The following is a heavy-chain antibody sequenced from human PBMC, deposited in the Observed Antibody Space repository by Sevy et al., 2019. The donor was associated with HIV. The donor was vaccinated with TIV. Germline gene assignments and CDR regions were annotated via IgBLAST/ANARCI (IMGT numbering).Heavy chain of an antibody. D-gene: IGHD3-9*01. CDR3: ARERGSNILTLGLDF. CDR2: IHASGST. J-gene: IGHJ4*02. V-gene: IGHV4-61*02. CDR1: AGSISSDSYF. Sequence: SETLSLTCTVSAGSISSDSYFWNWIRQPAGKGVEWIGRIHASGSTIYNPCLKSRVTMSVDKSKSQFSLRLTSVTAADSAVYFCARERGSNILTLGLDFWGQGSLVTVSS.